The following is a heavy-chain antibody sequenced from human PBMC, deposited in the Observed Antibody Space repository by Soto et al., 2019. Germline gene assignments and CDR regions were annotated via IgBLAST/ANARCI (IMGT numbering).Heavy chain of an antibody. V-gene: IGHV3-74*03. J-gene: IGHJ4*02. CDR1: GLTFRSYW. CDR2: INTDGSVA. Sequence: GSLRLSCAASGLTFRSYWMHWVRQAPGKGLVWVSRINTDGSVAMYVDSVKGRFTISRDNAKTSLYLQMNSLRAEDTAVYYCATHCNGGDCYLGFDYWGQGTLVTVSS. D-gene: IGHD2-15*01. CDR3: ATHCNGGDCYLGFDY.